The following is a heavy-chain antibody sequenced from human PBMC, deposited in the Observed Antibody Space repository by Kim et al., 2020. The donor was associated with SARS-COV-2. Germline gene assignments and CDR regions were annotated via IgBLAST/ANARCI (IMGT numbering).Heavy chain of an antibody. D-gene: IGHD3-10*01. CDR3: AKDPRSEVREDY. J-gene: IGHJ4*02. V-gene: IGHV3-23*01. Sequence: YYAESVKGRFTISRDNSKNTLYLQMNSLRAEDTAVYYCAKDPRSEVREDYWGQGTLVTVSS.